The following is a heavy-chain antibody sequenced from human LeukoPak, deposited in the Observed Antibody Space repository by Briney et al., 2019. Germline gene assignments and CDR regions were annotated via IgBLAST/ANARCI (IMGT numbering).Heavy chain of an antibody. Sequence: PGGSLRLSCAASGITFSSYAMHWVRQAPGKGLEWVAVISYDGSNKYYADSVKGRFTISRDNSKNTLYLQMNSLRAEDTAVYYCAREVLPRYCGGDCYSVAFDYWGQGTLVTVSS. CDR3: AREVLPRYCGGDCYSVAFDY. D-gene: IGHD2-21*02. CDR2: ISYDGSNK. CDR1: GITFSSYA. V-gene: IGHV3-30*04. J-gene: IGHJ4*02.